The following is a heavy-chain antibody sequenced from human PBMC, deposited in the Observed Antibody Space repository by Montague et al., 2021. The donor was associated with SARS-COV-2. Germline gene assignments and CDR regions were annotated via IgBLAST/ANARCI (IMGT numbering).Heavy chain of an antibody. D-gene: IGHD3-9*01. CDR2: LFYSVXT. V-gene: IGHV4-39*02. J-gene: IGHJ3*02. Sequence: SETLSLTCTVSGGSISSSDYYWGWIRQPPGKGLEWIGSLFYSVXTXYXXXXKXRVTISVDTPKNHFSLKLSSVTAADTAVYYCARTNHDLLRGDPRGGGFDIWGQGTMVTVSS. CDR1: GGSISSSDYY. CDR3: ARTNHDLLRGDPRGGGFDI.